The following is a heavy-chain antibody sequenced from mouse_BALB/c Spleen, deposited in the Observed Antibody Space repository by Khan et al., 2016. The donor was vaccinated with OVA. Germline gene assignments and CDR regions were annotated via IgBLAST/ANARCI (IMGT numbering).Heavy chain of an antibody. CDR1: GFSLTSYG. V-gene: IGHV2-9*02. CDR2: IWAGGGT. D-gene: IGHD1-3*01. CDR3: ARLEDI. J-gene: IGHJ2*01. Sequence: VELVESGPGLVAPSQSLSITCTVSGFSLTSYGVHWVRQPPGKGLAWLGVIWAGGGTNYYSDLMSRLSISKDNSKNKVFLKSNSLQTNDKAMNYCARLEDIWGQGTTLTVSS.